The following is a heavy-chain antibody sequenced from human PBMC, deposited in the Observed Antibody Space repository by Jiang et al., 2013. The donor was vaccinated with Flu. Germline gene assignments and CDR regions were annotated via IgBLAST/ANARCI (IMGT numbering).Heavy chain of an antibody. Sequence: GYNFTNYWIGWVRQMPGKGLEWMGTIFPGDSDSRYSPSFQGQVTISADKSINTAYLQWSSLGASDTAIYYCARRGSLGDYVSWYFDLWGRGTLVTVSS. J-gene: IGHJ2*01. CDR3: ARRGSLGDYVSWYFDL. CDR1: GYNFTNYW. D-gene: IGHD4-17*01. V-gene: IGHV5-51*01. CDR2: IFPGDSDS.